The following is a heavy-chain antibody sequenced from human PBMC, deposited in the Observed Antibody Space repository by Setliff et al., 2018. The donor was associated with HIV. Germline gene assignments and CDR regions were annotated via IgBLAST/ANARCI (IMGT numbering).Heavy chain of an antibody. Sequence: LRLSCAASGFTFSSYAMHWVRQAPGKGLEWVAVISYDGSNKYYADSVKGRFTISRDNSKNTLYLQMNSLRAEDTAVYYCARVSGIVVVFWAFDIWGQGTMVTVSS. CDR2: ISYDGSNK. J-gene: IGHJ3*02. CDR1: GFTFSSYA. V-gene: IGHV3-30-3*01. D-gene: IGHD3-22*01. CDR3: ARVSGIVVVFWAFDI.